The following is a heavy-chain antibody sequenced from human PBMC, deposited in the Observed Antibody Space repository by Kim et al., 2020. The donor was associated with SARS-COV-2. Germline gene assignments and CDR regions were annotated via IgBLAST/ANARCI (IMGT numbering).Heavy chain of an antibody. CDR2: ISGSGDKT. J-gene: IGHJ3*02. Sequence: GGSLRLSCAASGFTFTYYAMNWVRQAPGTGLEWVSAISGSGDKTFYADSVKGRFTISRDNSKNTLYLQMNSLRAEDTAVFYCAKGFYDSGNYYTFEIWGLGTMVTVSS. CDR3: AKGFYDSGNYYTFEI. CDR1: GFTFTYYA. D-gene: IGHD3-10*01. V-gene: IGHV3-23*01.